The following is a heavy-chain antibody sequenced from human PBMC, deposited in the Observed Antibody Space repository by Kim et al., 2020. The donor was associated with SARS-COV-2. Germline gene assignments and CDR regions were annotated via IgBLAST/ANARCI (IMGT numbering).Heavy chain of an antibody. CDR2: INWNSGSI. Sequence: GGSLRLSCAASGFSFDDYAMHWVRQAPGKGLEWVSGINWNSGSIGYADSVKGRFIISRDNAKNSLYLQMNSLRAEDTAFYYCAKDHGDGSGSCYNSAWF. CDR3: AKDHGDGSGSCYNSAWF. CDR1: GFSFDDYA. J-gene: IGHJ5*01. D-gene: IGHD3-10*01. V-gene: IGHV3-9*01.